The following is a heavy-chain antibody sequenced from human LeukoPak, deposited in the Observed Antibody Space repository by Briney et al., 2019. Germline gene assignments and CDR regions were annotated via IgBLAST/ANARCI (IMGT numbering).Heavy chain of an antibody. CDR3: ARDFPGLLRPNDAFDI. J-gene: IGHJ3*02. D-gene: IGHD2/OR15-2a*01. CDR2: IWYDGNNK. Sequence: GGSLRLSCAASGFTFSTYGMHWVRQAPGKGLEWVAVIWYDGNNKYYADSVKGRFTISRDNSENTLYLQMNSLRAEDTAVYYCARDFPGLLRPNDAFDIWGQGTMVTVSS. V-gene: IGHV3-33*01. CDR1: GFTFSTYG.